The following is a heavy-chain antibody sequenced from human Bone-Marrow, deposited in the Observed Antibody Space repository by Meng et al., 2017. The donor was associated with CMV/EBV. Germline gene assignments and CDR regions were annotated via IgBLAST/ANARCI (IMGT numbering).Heavy chain of an antibody. Sequence: GESLKISCAASGFTFSSYAMSWVRQAPGKGLEWVSAISGSGGSTYYADSVKGRFTISRDNSKNTLYLQMNSLRAEDTAVYYCARGPWDVWSGYYVDYWGQGTLVTVSS. J-gene: IGHJ4*02. CDR2: ISGSGGST. V-gene: IGHV3-23*01. CDR3: ARGPWDVWSGYYVDY. CDR1: GFTFSSYA. D-gene: IGHD3-3*01.